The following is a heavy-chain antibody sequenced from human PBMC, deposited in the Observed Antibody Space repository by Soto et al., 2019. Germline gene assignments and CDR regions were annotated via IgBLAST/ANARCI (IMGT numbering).Heavy chain of an antibody. V-gene: IGHV4-39*01. D-gene: IGHD2-21*02. CDR2: IYYSGST. Sequence: QLQLQESGPGLVKPSETLSLTCTVSGGSISSSSYYWGWIRQPPGKGLEWIGSIYYSGSTYYNPSLKSRVPISVDTSKNQFSLKLSSVTAADTAVYYCARNSLAYCGGDCYTVEDYWGQGTLVTVSS. CDR3: ARNSLAYCGGDCYTVEDY. J-gene: IGHJ4*02. CDR1: GGSISSSSYY.